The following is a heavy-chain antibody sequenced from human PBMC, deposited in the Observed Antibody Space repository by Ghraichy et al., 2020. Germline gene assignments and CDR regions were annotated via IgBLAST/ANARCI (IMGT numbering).Heavy chain of an antibody. CDR2: ISSTDNTV. CDR3: ARGVPYSTSWENYYYYGLDV. J-gene: IGHJ6*02. CDR1: GITFSTSE. Sequence: GESLNISCVAPGITFSTSEMNWVRLAPRRGLEWVSYISSTDNTVYYADSVKGRFTISRDNAKNSLFLQMNSLRAEDTAVYYCARGVPYSTSWENYYYYGLDVWGQGTTVTVSS. V-gene: IGHV3-48*03. D-gene: IGHD6-13*01.